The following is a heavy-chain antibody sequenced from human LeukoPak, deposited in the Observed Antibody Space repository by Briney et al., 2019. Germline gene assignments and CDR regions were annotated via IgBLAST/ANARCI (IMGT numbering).Heavy chain of an antibody. J-gene: IGHJ5*02. CDR1: GFTFSSYA. V-gene: IGHV3-23*01. CDR2: ISGSGGST. CDR3: AKDPRGYSGYDSNWFDP. Sequence: PGGSLRPSCAASGFTFSSYAMSWVRQAPGKGLEWVSAISGSGGSTYYADSVKGRFTISRDNSKNTLYLQMNSLRAEDTAVYYCAKDPRGYSGYDSNWFDPWGQGTLVAVSS. D-gene: IGHD5-12*01.